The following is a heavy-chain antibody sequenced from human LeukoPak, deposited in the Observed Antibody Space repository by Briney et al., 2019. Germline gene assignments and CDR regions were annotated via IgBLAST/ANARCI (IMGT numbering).Heavy chain of an antibody. Sequence: ASVKVSCKTSGYTFPNYGITWVRQAPGQGLEWMGWIRADNGNTEYSRKLQGRVTMTIDTSTSTAYMDLRSLRSDDTAVYYCARELYYDFWSGPEDYWGQGTLVTVSS. D-gene: IGHD3-3*01. CDR2: IRADNGNT. CDR1: GYTFPNYG. V-gene: IGHV1-18*01. CDR3: ARELYYDFWSGPEDY. J-gene: IGHJ4*02.